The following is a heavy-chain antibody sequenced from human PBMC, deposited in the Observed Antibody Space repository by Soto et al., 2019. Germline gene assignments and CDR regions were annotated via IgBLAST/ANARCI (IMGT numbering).Heavy chain of an antibody. J-gene: IGHJ4*02. V-gene: IGHV1-18*01. CDR2: ISAYNGNT. D-gene: IGHD5-12*01. CDR1: GYTFTSYG. CDR3: AGVLFEAYSGYFFDY. Sequence: QVQLVQSGAEVKKPGASVKVSCKASGYTFTSYGISWVRQAPGQGLEWMGWISAYNGNTNYAQKLQGRVTMTTDTSTSTAYMELRSLRSDDTAVYYCAGVLFEAYSGYFFDYWGQGTLVTVSS.